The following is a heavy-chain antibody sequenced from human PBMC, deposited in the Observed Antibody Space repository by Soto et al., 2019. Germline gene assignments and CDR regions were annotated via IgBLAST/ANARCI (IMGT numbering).Heavy chain of an antibody. D-gene: IGHD2-15*01. J-gene: IGHJ6*02. CDR3: ARAYCSGCSCPPYYYGMVV. Sequence: QVQLVESGGGVVQPGRSLRLSCAASGFTFSSYGMHWVRQAPGKGLEWVAVIWYDGSNKYYADSVKGRFTISRDNSKNTLYLQMNSLRAEETAVYYCARAYCSGCSCPPYYYGMVVWGQGTTVTVSS. CDR2: IWYDGSNK. V-gene: IGHV3-33*01. CDR1: GFTFSSYG.